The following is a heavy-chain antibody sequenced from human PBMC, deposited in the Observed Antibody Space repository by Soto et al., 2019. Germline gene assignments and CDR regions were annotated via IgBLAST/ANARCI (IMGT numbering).Heavy chain of an antibody. Sequence: QVQLVESGGGVVQPGGSLRLSCAASGFTFRNYGMHWVRQAPGKGLEWLAVIWYDGSNKYYADSVKGRFTISRDNSKNTLYLEMNSLRDEDTAVYYCARDVRSRRYDLWGQGTLVIVSS. V-gene: IGHV3-33*01. CDR3: ARDVRSRRYDL. CDR1: GFTFRNYG. D-gene: IGHD3-10*02. J-gene: IGHJ5*02. CDR2: IWYDGSNK.